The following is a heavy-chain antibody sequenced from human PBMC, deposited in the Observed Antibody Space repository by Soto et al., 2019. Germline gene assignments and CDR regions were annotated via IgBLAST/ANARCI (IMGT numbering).Heavy chain of an antibody. CDR2: IIPIFGTA. V-gene: IGHV1-69*01. CDR1: GGTFSSYA. D-gene: IGHD3-22*01. J-gene: IGHJ6*02. Sequence: QVQLVQSGAEVKKPGSSVKVSCKASGGTFSSYAISWVRQAPGQGLEWMGGIIPIFGTANYAQKFQGRVTITADESTSRAYMELSSLRSEDTAVYYCARPSYYYDSSGYYYYGMDVWGQGTTVTVSS. CDR3: ARPSYYYDSSGYYYYGMDV.